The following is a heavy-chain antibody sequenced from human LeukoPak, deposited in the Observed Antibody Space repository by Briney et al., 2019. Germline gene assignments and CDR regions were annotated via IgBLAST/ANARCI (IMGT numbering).Heavy chain of an antibody. J-gene: IGHJ4*02. CDR2: VYYSGNT. CDR3: ARTSGRGSVDPGTSGYVDS. CDR1: GGSISSSGYY. V-gene: IGHV4-39*01. D-gene: IGHD5-12*01. Sequence: PSETLSLTCTVSGGSISSSGYYWDWIRQPPGKGLEWIGSVYYSGNTYYKSSLESRVTISVDTSNNRFSLKLNSVTAADTGTYYCARTSGRGSVDPGTSGYVDSWGQGSLVTFAS.